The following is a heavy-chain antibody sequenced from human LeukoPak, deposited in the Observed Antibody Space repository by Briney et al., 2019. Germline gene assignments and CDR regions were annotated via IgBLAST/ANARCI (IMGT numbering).Heavy chain of an antibody. CDR3: ARSIGLTGGGVDV. CDR2: ISGSGGST. V-gene: IGHV3-23*01. Sequence: PGGSLRLSCAASGFTFSSYAMSWVRQAPGKGLKWVSAISGSGGSTYYADSVKGRFTISRDNSKNTLYLQMNSLRAEDTAVYYCARSIGLTGGGVDVWGQGTTVTVSS. J-gene: IGHJ6*02. D-gene: IGHD3-9*01. CDR1: GFTFSSYA.